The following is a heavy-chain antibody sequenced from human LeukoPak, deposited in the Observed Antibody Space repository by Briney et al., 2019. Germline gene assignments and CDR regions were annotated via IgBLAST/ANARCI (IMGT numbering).Heavy chain of an antibody. V-gene: IGHV3-30*02. CDR3: ARVLWSGDYPRFDY. J-gene: IGHJ4*02. CDR1: GFIFSNYG. CDR2: IRYDGNKK. D-gene: IGHD4-17*01. Sequence: GGSLRLSCAGSGFIFSNYGMHWVRQAPAKGLEWVAFIRYDGNKKYYADSVKGRFTISRDNSKNTLYLQMNSLRAEDTAVYYCARVLWSGDYPRFDYWGQGTLVTVSS.